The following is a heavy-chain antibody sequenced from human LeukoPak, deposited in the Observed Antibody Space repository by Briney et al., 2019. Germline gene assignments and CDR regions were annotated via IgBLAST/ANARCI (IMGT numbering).Heavy chain of an antibody. CDR2: MNPNSGNT. V-gene: IGHV1-8*03. J-gene: IGHJ6*03. D-gene: IGHD6-13*01. Sequence: ASVKVSCKASRYTFTSYYINWARQATGQGLEWMGWMNPNSGNTSYAQKFQGRVTITRNTSISTAYMELSSLRSDDTPVSYCARRRSSWYAGYYYYMDVWGKGTTVTVSS. CDR1: RYTFTSYY. CDR3: ARRRSSWYAGYYYYMDV.